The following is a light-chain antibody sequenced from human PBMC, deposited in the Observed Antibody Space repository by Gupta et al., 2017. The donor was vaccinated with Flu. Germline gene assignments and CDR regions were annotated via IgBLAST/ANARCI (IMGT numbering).Light chain of an antibody. CDR3: QQYGNSPLT. J-gene: IGKJ4*01. Sequence: EIVLTQSPGTLSLSPGERATLSCRASQSVSSSFLAWYQQKPGQAPRLLIYGASSRATGIPDRFSGSGSETDFSLTISRLEPEDFAVYYCQQYGNSPLTFDGGTKVEIK. CDR1: QSVSSSF. V-gene: IGKV3-20*01. CDR2: GAS.